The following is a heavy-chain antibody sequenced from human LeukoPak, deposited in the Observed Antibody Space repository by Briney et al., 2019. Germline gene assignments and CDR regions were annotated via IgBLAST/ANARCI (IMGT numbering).Heavy chain of an antibody. J-gene: IGHJ4*02. CDR1: GGSISNSNW. CDR3: ARDLYGSGTRFDY. V-gene: IGHV4-4*02. D-gene: IGHD3-10*01. CDR2: VFHSGST. Sequence: SETLSLTCAVSGGSISNSNWWSWVRQPPGKGLESIGEVFHSGSTNYNPSLKSRVTVSVDKSKNQFSLKLNSVTAADTAVYYCARDLYGSGTRFDYWGQGTLVTVSS.